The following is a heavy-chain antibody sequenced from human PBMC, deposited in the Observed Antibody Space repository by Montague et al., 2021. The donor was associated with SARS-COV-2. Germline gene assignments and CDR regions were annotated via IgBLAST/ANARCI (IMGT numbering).Heavy chain of an antibody. CDR2: ISYDGSNK. CDR1: GFTFSSYA. CDR3: ARDNDDYVWGIYRYIY. Sequence: SLRLSCAASGFTFSSYAMHWVRQAPGKGLEWVAVISYDGSNKYYADSVKGRFTISRDNSKNTLYLQMNSLRAEDTAVYYCARDNDDYVWGIYRYIYWGQGTLVTVSS. V-gene: IGHV3-30*04. J-gene: IGHJ4*02. D-gene: IGHD3-16*02.